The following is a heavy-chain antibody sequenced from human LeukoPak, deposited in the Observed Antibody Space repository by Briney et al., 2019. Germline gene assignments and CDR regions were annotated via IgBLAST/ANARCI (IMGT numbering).Heavy chain of an antibody. CDR1: GFTFSSYW. Sequence: GGSLRLSCAASGFTFSSYWMSWVRQAPGKGLEWVANIKQDGSEKYYVDSVKGRFTISRDNAKNSLYLQMNSLRAEDTAVYYCARDMTTVTSAFDIWGQGTMVTVSS. J-gene: IGHJ3*02. CDR3: ARDMTTVTSAFDI. V-gene: IGHV3-7*01. D-gene: IGHD4-17*01. CDR2: IKQDGSEK.